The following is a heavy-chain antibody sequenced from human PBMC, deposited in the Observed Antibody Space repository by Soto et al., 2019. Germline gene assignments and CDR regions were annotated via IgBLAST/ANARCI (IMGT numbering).Heavy chain of an antibody. CDR2: INPSGGST. Sequence: QVQLVQSGAEVKKPGASVKVSCKASGYTFTSYYIHWVRQAPGQGLEWMGVINPSGGSTTYAQKFQDTVTMTRDTSASTVYMELSILRSEDTAVYYCARENWFDSWGQGTLVTVSS. CDR1: GYTFTSYY. J-gene: IGHJ5*01. V-gene: IGHV1-46*01. CDR3: ARENWFDS.